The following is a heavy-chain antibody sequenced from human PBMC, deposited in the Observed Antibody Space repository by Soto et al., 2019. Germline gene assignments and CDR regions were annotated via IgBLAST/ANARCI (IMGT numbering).Heavy chain of an antibody. Sequence: SETLSLTCTVSGGSISSGGYYWSWIRQHPGKGLEWIGYIYYSGSTYYNPSLKSRVTISVDTSKNQFSLKLSSVTAADTAVYYCAXEHTNSSSWYGGAPFDPWGRGTLVTVSS. CDR1: GGSISSGGYY. D-gene: IGHD6-13*01. CDR2: IYYSGST. J-gene: IGHJ5*02. V-gene: IGHV4-31*03. CDR3: AXEHTNSSSWYGGAPFDP.